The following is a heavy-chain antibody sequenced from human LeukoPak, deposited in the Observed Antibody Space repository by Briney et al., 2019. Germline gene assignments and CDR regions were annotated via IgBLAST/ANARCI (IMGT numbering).Heavy chain of an antibody. V-gene: IGHV3-48*04. CDR3: ARVIGSYGDSAY. Sequence: GGSLRLSCAASGFTFISFSMKWVRQAPGKGLEWISYIASSSSSMYYADSVKGRFTISRDNAKNSLYLQMNSLTAEDTAVYYCARVIGSYGDSAYWGQGTLVTVSS. D-gene: IGHD4-17*01. J-gene: IGHJ4*02. CDR1: GFTFISFS. CDR2: IASSSSSM.